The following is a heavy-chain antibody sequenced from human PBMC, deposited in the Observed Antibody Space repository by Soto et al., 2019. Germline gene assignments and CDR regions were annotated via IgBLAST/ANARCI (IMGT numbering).Heavy chain of an antibody. Sequence: GGSLRLSCAASGFTFSSYGMHWVRQAPGKGLEWVAVISYDGSNKYYADSVKGRFTISRDNSKNTLYLQMNSLRAEDTAVYYCAKDPRIKIFGVVNKNWFDPWGQGTMVTVSS. J-gene: IGHJ5*02. D-gene: IGHD3-3*01. V-gene: IGHV3-30*18. CDR3: AKDPRIKIFGVVNKNWFDP. CDR2: ISYDGSNK. CDR1: GFTFSSYG.